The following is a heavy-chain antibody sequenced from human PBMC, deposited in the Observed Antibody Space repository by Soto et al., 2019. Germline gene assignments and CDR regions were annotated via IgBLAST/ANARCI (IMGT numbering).Heavy chain of an antibody. V-gene: IGHV3-30*03. J-gene: IGHJ1*01. CDR3: ARDYGALPADRLQF. CDR2: LSYDGKNI. D-gene: IGHD3-10*01. Sequence: QLVESGGGVVQPGRSLRLSCAASGFSLDAYAMHWVRQAPGKGHEWVAVLSYDGKNIYYADSVKGRFTISKDDSNNTLYLRLSSLTSEDTAIYYCARDYGALPADRLQFWGQGTQVTVSS. CDR1: GFSLDAYA.